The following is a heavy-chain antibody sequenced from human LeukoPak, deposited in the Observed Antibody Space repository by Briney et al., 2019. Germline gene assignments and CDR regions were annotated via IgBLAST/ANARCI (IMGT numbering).Heavy chain of an antibody. D-gene: IGHD3-22*01. CDR2: IWYDGSNK. J-gene: IGHJ4*02. V-gene: IGHV3-33*01. CDR1: GFTFSSYG. Sequence: GGSLRLSCAASGFTFSSYGMHWVRQAPGKGLEWVAVIWYDGSNKYYADSVKGRFTISRDNSKNTLYLQMNSLRAEDTAVYYCARDRPYDSSGYLSYWGQGTLVTVSS. CDR3: ARDRPYDSSGYLSY.